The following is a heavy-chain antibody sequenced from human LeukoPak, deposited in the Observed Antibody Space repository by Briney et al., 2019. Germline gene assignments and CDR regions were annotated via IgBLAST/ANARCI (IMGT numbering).Heavy chain of an antibody. Sequence: KSSETLSLTCTVSGGSTSGYYWSWIRQPPGKGLEWIGDIYYSGSTNYNPSLTSRVTMSVDTSKNQFSLKLNSVTAADTAVYYCARRSRMTTIDAFDIWGQGTMVTVSS. V-gene: IGHV4-59*01. J-gene: IGHJ3*02. D-gene: IGHD5-24*01. CDR1: GGSTSGYY. CDR2: IYYSGST. CDR3: ARRSRMTTIDAFDI.